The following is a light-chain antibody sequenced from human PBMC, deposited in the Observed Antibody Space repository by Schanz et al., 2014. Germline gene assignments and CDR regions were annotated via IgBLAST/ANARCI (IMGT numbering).Light chain of an antibody. CDR2: DAS. J-gene: IGKJ3*01. Sequence: DIQMPPSPSTLSASVGDRVTITCLASQSISTWLAWYQQKPGKAPKLLIYDASNLETGVPSRFSGSGSGTDFTFTISSLQPEDIATYYCQQYDNLPFTFGPGTKVDIK. CDR3: QQYDNLPFT. V-gene: IGKV1-33*01. CDR1: QSISTW.